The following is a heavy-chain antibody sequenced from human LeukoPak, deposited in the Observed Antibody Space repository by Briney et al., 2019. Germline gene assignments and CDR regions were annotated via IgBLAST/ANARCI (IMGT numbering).Heavy chain of an antibody. Sequence: LXLSCVVSGIPFSDYYMNWIRLAPGKGLEWISYISASSSYTDYADSVKGRFTISRDNAKNTLYLQMNSLGVEDTAVYYCAAGTAADFWGQGTLVSVSS. CDR3: AAGTAADF. J-gene: IGHJ4*02. CDR2: ISASSSYT. V-gene: IGHV3-11*03. CDR1: GIPFSDYY. D-gene: IGHD6-13*01.